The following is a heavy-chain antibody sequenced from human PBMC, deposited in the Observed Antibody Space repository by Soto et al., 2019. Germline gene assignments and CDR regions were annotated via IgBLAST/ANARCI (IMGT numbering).Heavy chain of an antibody. CDR1: GFTFSSYS. CDR2: ISSSSSYI. Sequence: GGSLRLSCAASGFTFSSYSMNWVRQAPGKGLEWVSSISSSSSYIYYADSVKGRFTISRDNAKNSLYLQMNSLRAEDTAVYYCARDIIAAAGTPLFDYWGQGTLVTVTT. D-gene: IGHD6-13*01. CDR3: ARDIIAAAGTPLFDY. J-gene: IGHJ4*02. V-gene: IGHV3-21*01.